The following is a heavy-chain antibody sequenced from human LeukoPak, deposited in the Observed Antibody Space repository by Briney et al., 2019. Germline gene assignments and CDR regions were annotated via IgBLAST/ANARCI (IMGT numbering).Heavy chain of an antibody. CDR3: ARVHGGWFDP. V-gene: IGHV4-59*01. CDR2: IYYSGGT. J-gene: IGHJ5*02. Sequence: SETLSLTCTVSGGSISSYYWSWIRQPPGKGLEWIGYIYYSGGTNYNPSLKSRVTISVDTSKNQFSLKLSSVTAADTAVYYCARVHGGWFDPWGQGTLVTVSS. CDR1: GGSISSYY. D-gene: IGHD3-3*01.